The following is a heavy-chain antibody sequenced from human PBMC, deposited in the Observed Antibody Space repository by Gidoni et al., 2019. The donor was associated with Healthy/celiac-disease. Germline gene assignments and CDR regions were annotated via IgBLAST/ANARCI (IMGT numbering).Heavy chain of an antibody. V-gene: IGHV3-23*04. CDR1: GFTFSSYA. CDR2: SSCSGGST. Sequence: EVQLVESGGGLVQPGGSLRLSCAASGFTFSSYAIRWVLQAPGKGLEWVSASSCSGGSTYYADSVKGRFTISRDNTKKTLYLQMNSLRAEDTAVYYCAKEEYGVTIDPWGQGTLVTVSS. J-gene: IGHJ5*02. CDR3: AKEEYGVTIDP. D-gene: IGHD4-17*01.